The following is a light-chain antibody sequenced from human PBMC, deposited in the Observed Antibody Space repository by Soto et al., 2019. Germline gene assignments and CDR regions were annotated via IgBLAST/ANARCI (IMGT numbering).Light chain of an antibody. CDR1: QSVSSY. CDR2: DAS. J-gene: IGKJ1*01. CDR3: QQYNNWPRT. Sequence: IVLTQSPATLSLSPGEGATLACRASQSVSSYLAWYQQKPGQAPRLLIYDASNRATGIPARFSGSGSGTDLTLTISSLQSEDVAVYYCQQYNNWPRTFGQGTKVDIK. V-gene: IGKV3-11*01.